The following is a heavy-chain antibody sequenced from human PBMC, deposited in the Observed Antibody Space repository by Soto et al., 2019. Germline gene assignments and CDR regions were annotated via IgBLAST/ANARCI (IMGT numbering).Heavy chain of an antibody. CDR1: GGTFSKDA. V-gene: IGHV1-69*01. CDR3: TRVLGYTFEPGKTRYYPMDV. D-gene: IGHD5-18*01. CDR2: LIPVFGSP. J-gene: IGHJ6*02. Sequence: QVQLVQSGAEVKKPGSSVTVSCKTSGGTFSKDAINWVRQAPGQGLEWMGLLIPVFGSPIYAQKFQGRIRITADESTSSAFTDLSSLRSEDTAVYYCTRVLGYTFEPGKTRYYPMDVSGQGTTVSVSS.